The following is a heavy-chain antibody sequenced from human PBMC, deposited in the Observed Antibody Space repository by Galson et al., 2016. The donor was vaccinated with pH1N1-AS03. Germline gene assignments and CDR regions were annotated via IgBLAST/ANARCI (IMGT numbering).Heavy chain of an antibody. V-gene: IGHV1-69*04. CDR3: PRGRDSSSSSIFVY. Sequence: SVKVSCKASGGTFSTNGVTWVRQAPGQGLEWMGRIIPMLGRGNYAQKFQGRVTIIADISTSTTYMELSNLTSEDTAIYYCPRGRDSSSSSIFVYWGQGTQVTVSS. J-gene: IGHJ4*02. CDR2: IIPMLGRG. D-gene: IGHD3-22*01. CDR1: GGTFSTNG.